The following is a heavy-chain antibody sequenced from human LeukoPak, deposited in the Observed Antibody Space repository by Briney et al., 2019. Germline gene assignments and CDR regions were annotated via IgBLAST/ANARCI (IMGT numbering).Heavy chain of an antibody. J-gene: IGHJ4*02. CDR3: ARGDSYGYNFDY. Sequence: PPETLSLTCTVSDGSINGYYWSWIRQSPGKGLEWIGYIYYSGSTNYNPSLKSRVTISVDTSKNQFSLKLSSVTAADTAVYYCARGDSYGYNFDYWGQGTLVTVSS. CDR1: DGSINGYY. V-gene: IGHV4-59*01. D-gene: IGHD5-18*01. CDR2: IYYSGST.